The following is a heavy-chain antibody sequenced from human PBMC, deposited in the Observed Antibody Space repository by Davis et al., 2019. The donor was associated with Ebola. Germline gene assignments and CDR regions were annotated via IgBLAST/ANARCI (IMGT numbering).Heavy chain of an antibody. V-gene: IGHV4-4*02. CDR1: GGSISSSNW. J-gene: IGHJ5*02. Sequence: SETLSLTCAVSGGSISSSNWWSWVRQPPGKGLEWIGSIYYSGSTYYNPSLKSRVTISVDTSKNQFSLKLSSVTAADTAVYYCARVGIWFGDSWFDPWGQGTLVTVSS. CDR2: IYYSGST. CDR3: ARVGIWFGDSWFDP. D-gene: IGHD3-10*01.